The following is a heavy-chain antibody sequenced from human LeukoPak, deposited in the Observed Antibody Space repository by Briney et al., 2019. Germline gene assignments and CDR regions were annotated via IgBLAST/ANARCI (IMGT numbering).Heavy chain of an antibody. J-gene: IGHJ3*02. CDR2: INQDGTEK. CDR1: GFTFSSYW. D-gene: IGHD6-13*01. V-gene: IGHV3-7*01. Sequence: GGSLRLSCAASGFTFSSYWMSWVRQAPGKGLEWVANINQDGTEKYYVDSVKGRFTISRDNAKNSLYLQMNSLRAEDTALYHCARLGHSSSSHDAFDIWGQGTMVTVSS. CDR3: ARLGHSSSSHDAFDI.